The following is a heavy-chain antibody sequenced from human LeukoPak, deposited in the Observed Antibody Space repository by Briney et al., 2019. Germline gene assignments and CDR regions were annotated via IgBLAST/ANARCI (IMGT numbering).Heavy chain of an antibody. CDR2: IYYSGST. V-gene: IGHV4-30-4*01. CDR3: ARNIVVVVAARASDAFDI. J-gene: IGHJ3*02. Sequence: SETLSLTCTVSGGSISSGDYYWSWIRQPPGKGLEWIGYIYYSGSTYYNPSLKSRVTISVDTSKNQFSLKLSSVTAADTAVYYCARNIVVVVAARASDAFDIWGQGTMVTVS. D-gene: IGHD2-15*01. CDR1: GGSISSGDYY.